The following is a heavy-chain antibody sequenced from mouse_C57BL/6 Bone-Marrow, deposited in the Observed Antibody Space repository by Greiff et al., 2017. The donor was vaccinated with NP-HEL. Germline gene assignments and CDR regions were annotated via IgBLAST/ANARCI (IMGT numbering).Heavy chain of an antibody. J-gene: IGHJ2*01. D-gene: IGHD2-5*01. CDR2: ISSGGSYT. CDR3: ARRGYYSNFYYFDY. CDR1: GFTFSSYG. V-gene: IGHV5-6*02. Sequence: EVKVVESGGDLVKPGGSLKLSCAASGFTFSSYGMSWVRQTPDKRLEWVATISSGGSYTYYPDSVKGRFTISRDNAKNTLYLQLSSLKSEDTAMYYCARRGYYSNFYYFDYWGQGTTLTVSP.